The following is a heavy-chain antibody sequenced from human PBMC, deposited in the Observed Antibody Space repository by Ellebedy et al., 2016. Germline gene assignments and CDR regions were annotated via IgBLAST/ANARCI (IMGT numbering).Heavy chain of an antibody. D-gene: IGHD1-1*01. CDR3: AGGLDTTEFRTFDY. Sequence: SVKVSCXASGDTLSSYAISWLRQAPGQGPEWMGGMIPLSGKINYAPKFQGRVTIIADESSSTAYMELSSLRSDDTAVYYCAGGLDTTEFRTFDYWGQGTLVTVSS. CDR1: GDTLSSYA. V-gene: IGHV1-69*13. J-gene: IGHJ4*02. CDR2: MIPLSGKI.